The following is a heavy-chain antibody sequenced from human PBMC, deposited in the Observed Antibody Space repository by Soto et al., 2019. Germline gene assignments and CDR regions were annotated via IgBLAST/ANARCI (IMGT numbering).Heavy chain of an antibody. D-gene: IGHD6-19*01. J-gene: IGHJ4*02. V-gene: IGHV3-48*03. CDR3: ARETDSSGPFDY. CDR2: LSSALLTT. CDR1: GFSVSSHE. Sequence: EVQLVESGGGLVQPGGSLRLSCTASGFSVSSHEMNWVRQAPGTGLEWMSFLSSALLTTHYADSVKGRFTISRDSAKNVLYLQMNSLRAEDTAVYYCARETDSSGPFDYWGQGTLVTVSS.